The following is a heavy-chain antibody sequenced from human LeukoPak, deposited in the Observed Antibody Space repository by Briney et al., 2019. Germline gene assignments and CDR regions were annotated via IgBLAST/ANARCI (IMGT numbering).Heavy chain of an antibody. CDR2: IRYDGSNK. J-gene: IGHJ3*02. V-gene: IGHV3-30*02. CDR3: AKGVVSAFDI. Sequence: PGGSLRLSCAASGFTFSSYGMHWVRQASGKWLEWVAFIRYDGSNKYYADSVKGRFTISRDNSKNTLYLQMNSLRAEDTAVYYCAKGVVSAFDIWGQGTMVTVSS. D-gene: IGHD2-21*01. CDR1: GFTFSSYG.